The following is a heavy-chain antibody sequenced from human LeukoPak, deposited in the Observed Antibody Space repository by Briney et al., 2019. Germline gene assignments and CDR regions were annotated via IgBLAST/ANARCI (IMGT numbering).Heavy chain of an antibody. Sequence: GGSLRLSCAASGFTFSNYVMSWVRQAPGKGLEWVSVISGSGGTTYYADSVKGRFTISRDNSKNTLYLQMNSLRAEDTAVYYCAKDLPGFFDYWGQGTLVTVSS. CDR2: ISGSGGTT. CDR3: AKDLPGFFDY. V-gene: IGHV3-23*01. J-gene: IGHJ4*02. CDR1: GFTFSNYV.